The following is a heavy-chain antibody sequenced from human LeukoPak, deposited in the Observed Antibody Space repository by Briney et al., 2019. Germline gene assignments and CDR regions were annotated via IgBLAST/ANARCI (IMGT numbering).Heavy chain of an antibody. Sequence: GGSLRLSCAASGFTFSSYGMHWVRQAPGKGLDWVAFIHHDGSNKYYADSVRGRFTISRDNSKNTLYLQMNSLRAEDTAVYYCARALRIYYYFDYWGQGTLVTVSS. V-gene: IGHV3-30*02. D-gene: IGHD1-26*01. CDR2: IHHDGSNK. CDR1: GFTFSSYG. J-gene: IGHJ4*02. CDR3: ARALRIYYYFDY.